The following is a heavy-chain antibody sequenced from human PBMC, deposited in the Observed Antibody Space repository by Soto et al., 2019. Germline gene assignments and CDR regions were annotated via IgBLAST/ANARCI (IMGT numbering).Heavy chain of an antibody. V-gene: IGHV4-31*03. D-gene: IGHD2-21*01. CDR2: SYYIGSS. J-gene: IGHJ6*02. Sequence: SETLSLTCTVSGVSISSGGSYRTWIRQRPGKGLEWIGYSYYIGSSYYNPSLQSRVTISVDTSKNQVSLKLSSVTAADTAVYYCARAGGIVAAINYYGLDVWGHGATVTVS. CDR3: ARAGGIVAAINYYGLDV. CDR1: GVSISSGGSY.